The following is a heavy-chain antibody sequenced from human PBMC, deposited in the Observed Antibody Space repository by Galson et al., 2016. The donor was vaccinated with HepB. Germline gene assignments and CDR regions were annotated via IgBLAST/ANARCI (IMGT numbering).Heavy chain of an antibody. CDR1: GFTFSNYA. CDR3: AGASYNYYYMDV. V-gene: IGHV3-30*07. Sequence: SLRLSCAASGFTFSNYAMHWVRQAPGKGLEWVAVISYDGSKKYYADSVKGRFTISRDNSTNTLYLQMNSLRAEDTAVYFCAGASYNYYYMDVWGKGTTVTVSS. CDR2: ISYDGSKK. J-gene: IGHJ6*03.